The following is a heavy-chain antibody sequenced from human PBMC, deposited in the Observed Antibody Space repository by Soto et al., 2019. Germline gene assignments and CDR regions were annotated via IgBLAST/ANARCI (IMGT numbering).Heavy chain of an antibody. Sequence: SETLSLTCTVSGGSISRYYWSWIRQPPGKGLEWIGDMHYSGSTNYNPSLTSRVTMSVDTSKNQFSLKLSSVTAADTAVYYCARGIAQYYYYGMDVWGQGTTVTVSS. V-gene: IGHV4-59*12. CDR2: MHYSGST. J-gene: IGHJ6*02. CDR3: ARGIAQYYYYGMDV. CDR1: GGSISRYY. D-gene: IGHD6-13*01.